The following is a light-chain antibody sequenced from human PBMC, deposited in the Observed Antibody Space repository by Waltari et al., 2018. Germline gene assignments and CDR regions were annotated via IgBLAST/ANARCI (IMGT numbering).Light chain of an antibody. CDR3: QQDYSHPWT. V-gene: IGKV1-NL1*01. CDR1: QAIANS. Sequence: DIQMTQSPSSLSASVGGTVTIACQASQAIANSLNWYQQKPGKAPRLLIYRASSLQTGNPSRLSGSGSGTDFTLTISSLQPEDFATYYCQQDYSHPWTFGQGTKVEMK. CDR2: RAS. J-gene: IGKJ1*01.